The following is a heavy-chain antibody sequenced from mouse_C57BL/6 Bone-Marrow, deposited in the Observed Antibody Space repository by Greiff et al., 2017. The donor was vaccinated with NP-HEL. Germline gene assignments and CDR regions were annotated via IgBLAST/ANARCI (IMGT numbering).Heavy chain of an antibody. J-gene: IGHJ4*01. Sequence: QVQLQQSGPELVKPGASVKISCKASGYTFTSYYIPWVKQRPGQGLEWIGCIYPGSGSTKYNEKFKGKATLTADTSSSTAYMQLSSLTSEDSAVYYYERGRLGYYAMDYWGQGTSVTVSS. D-gene: IGHD2-12*01. CDR3: ERGRLGYYAMDY. V-gene: IGHV1-66*01. CDR2: IYPGSGST. CDR1: GYTFTSYY.